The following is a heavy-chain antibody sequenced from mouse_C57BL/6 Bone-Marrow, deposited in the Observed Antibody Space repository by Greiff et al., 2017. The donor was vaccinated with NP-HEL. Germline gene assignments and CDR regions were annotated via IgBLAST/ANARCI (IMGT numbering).Heavy chain of an antibody. Sequence: VQLQQSGPELVKPGASVKMSCKASGYTFTDYNMHWVKQSHGKSLEWIGYINPNNGGTSYNQKFKGKATLTVNKSSSTAYMELRSLTSEDSAVYYCATVVAKDWYFDVWGTGTTVTVSS. CDR3: ATVVAKDWYFDV. CDR2: INPNNGGT. J-gene: IGHJ1*03. D-gene: IGHD1-1*01. V-gene: IGHV1-22*01. CDR1: GYTFTDYN.